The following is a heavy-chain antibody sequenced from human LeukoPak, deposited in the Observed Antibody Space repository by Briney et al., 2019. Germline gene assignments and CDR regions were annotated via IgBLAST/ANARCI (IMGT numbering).Heavy chain of an antibody. V-gene: IGHV3-7*03. D-gene: IGHD3-3*01. J-gene: IGHJ5*02. CDR1: GFTFTSYW. CDR2: IKPDGGQT. CDR3: VRSIDA. Sequence: PGGSLRLSCAASGFTFTSYWMNWVRQAPGKGLEWVGNIKPDGGQTYYVDSVKGRFTISRDNAKNSVSLQLNSLRAEDTAVYFCVRSIDAWGQGTLVTVSS.